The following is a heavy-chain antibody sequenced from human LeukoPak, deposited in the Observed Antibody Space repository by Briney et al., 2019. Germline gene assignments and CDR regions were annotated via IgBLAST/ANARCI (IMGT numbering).Heavy chain of an antibody. CDR1: VGSRSSYY. CDR2: IYYSGST. J-gene: IGHJ4*02. V-gene: IGHV4-59*01. D-gene: IGHD3-10*01. Sequence: SETLSLTCTLSVGSRSSYYWSWIRQPPGKGLERIGYIYYSGSTNYHPSLKSRVTILVYTSKNQFSLRLSSVAAADPAVYYCARSGGDRVEMPTIIDYWGQGTLVTVSS. CDR3: ARSGGDRVEMPTIIDY.